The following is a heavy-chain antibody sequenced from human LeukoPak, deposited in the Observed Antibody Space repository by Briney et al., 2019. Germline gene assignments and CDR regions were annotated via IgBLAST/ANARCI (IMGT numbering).Heavy chain of an antibody. CDR1: GGTFSSYA. D-gene: IGHD6-19*01. Sequence: ASVRVSCKASGGTFSSYAISWVRQAPGRGLEWMGGIIPIFGTANYAQKFQGRVTITADKSTSTAYMELSSLRSEDTAVYYCARESGYSSGWYDNWYFDLWGRGTLVTVSS. J-gene: IGHJ2*01. CDR2: IIPIFGTA. V-gene: IGHV1-69*06. CDR3: ARESGYSSGWYDNWYFDL.